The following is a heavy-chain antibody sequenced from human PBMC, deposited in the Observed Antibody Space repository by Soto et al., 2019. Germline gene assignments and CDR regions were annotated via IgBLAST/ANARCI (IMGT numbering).Heavy chain of an antibody. Sequence: SQTLSLTCAISGDSVSSNSAAWNWIRQSPSRGLEWLGRTYYRSKWYNDYAVSVKSRITINPDTSKNQFSLQLNSVTPEDTAVYYCARDYVPSSFWSPASTYYYMDVWGKGTTVTVSS. CDR2: TYYRSKWYN. CDR3: ARDYVPSSFWSPASTYYYMDV. J-gene: IGHJ6*03. D-gene: IGHD6-13*01. CDR1: GDSVSSNSAA. V-gene: IGHV6-1*01.